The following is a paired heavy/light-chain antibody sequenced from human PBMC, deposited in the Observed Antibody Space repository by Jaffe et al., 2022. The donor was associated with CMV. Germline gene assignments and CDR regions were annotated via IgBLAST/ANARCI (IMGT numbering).Heavy chain of an antibody. J-gene: IGHJ5*02. V-gene: IGHV3-23*01. CDR2: ISGSGGST. CDR1: GFTFSSYA. CDR3: AKATYYYGSGRASRFGNWFDP. D-gene: IGHD3-10*01. Sequence: EVQLLESGGGLVQPGGSLRLSCAASGFTFSSYAMSWVRQAPGKGLEWVSAISGSGGSTYYADSVKGRFTISRDNSKNTLYLQMNSLRAEDTAVYYCAKATYYYGSGRASRFGNWFDPWGQGTLVTVSS.
Light chain of an antibody. J-gene: IGKJ3*01. CDR2: AAS. CDR1: QSISSY. V-gene: IGKV1-39*01. CDR3: QQSYSTPPH. Sequence: DIQMTQSPSSLSASVGDRVTITCRASQSISSYLNWYQQKPGKAPKLLIYAASSLQSGVPSRFSGSGSGTDFTLTISSLQPEDFATYYCQQSYSTPPHFGPGTKVDIK.